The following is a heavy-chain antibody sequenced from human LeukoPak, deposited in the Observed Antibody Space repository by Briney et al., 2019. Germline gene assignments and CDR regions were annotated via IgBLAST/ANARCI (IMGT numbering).Heavy chain of an antibody. CDR3: ARGGYYDSSGYSHPAIIDP. J-gene: IGHJ5*02. V-gene: IGHV1-24*01. CDR1: GYTLTELS. D-gene: IGHD3-22*01. CDR2: FDPEDGET. Sequence: ASVKVSCKVSGYTLTELSMHWVRQAPGKGLEWMGGFDPEDGETIYAQKFQGRVTMTEDTSTDTAYMELSSLRSEDTAVYYCARGGYYDSSGYSHPAIIDPWGQGTLVTVSS.